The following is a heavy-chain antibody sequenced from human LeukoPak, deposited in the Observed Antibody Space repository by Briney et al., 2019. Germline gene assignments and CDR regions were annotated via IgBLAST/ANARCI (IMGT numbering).Heavy chain of an antibody. V-gene: IGHV3-30*18. CDR3: AKPLAYSSSWFFDY. D-gene: IGHD6-13*01. J-gene: IGHJ4*02. CDR1: GLTFRSYG. CDR2: ISYDGSNK. Sequence: GGSLRLSCAASGLTFRSYGMHWVRQDPAKGLEWVAVISYDGSNKYYADSVKGRLTISRDNSKNTLYLQMNSLRAEDTAVYYCAKPLAYSSSWFFDYWGQGTLVTVSS.